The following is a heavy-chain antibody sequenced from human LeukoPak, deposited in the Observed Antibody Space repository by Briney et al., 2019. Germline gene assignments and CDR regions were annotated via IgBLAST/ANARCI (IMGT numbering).Heavy chain of an antibody. CDR3: AKAKVGATNFDY. D-gene: IGHD1-26*01. J-gene: IGHJ4*02. CDR2: ISYDGSNK. V-gene: IGHV3-30*18. Sequence: GRSLRLSCAASGFTFSSYGMHWVRQTPGKGLEWVAVISYDGSNKYYADSVKGRFTISRDNSKNTLYLQMNSLRAEDTAVYYCAKAKVGATNFDYWGQGTWSPSPQ. CDR1: GFTFSSYG.